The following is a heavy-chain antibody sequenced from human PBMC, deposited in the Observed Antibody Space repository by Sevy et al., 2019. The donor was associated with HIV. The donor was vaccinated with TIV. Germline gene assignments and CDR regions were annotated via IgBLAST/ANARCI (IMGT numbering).Heavy chain of an antibody. D-gene: IGHD5-18*01. CDR2: MKQDGSEE. Sequence: GGSLRLSCAASGFSFSIYWMSWVRQAPGKGLEWVATMKQDGSEEDYVDSVKGRFTISRDNAKNSLFLQMNSLSAEDTAVYYCVREGLGGYSYSIDYWGHGTLVTVSS. CDR1: GFSFSIYW. V-gene: IGHV3-7*01. J-gene: IGHJ4*01. CDR3: VREGLGGYSYSIDY.